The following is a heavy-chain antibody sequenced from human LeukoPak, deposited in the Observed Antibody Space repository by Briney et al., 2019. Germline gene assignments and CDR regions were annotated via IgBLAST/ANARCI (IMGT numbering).Heavy chain of an antibody. CDR3: ARNFDS. CDR1: GFTFTSYT. V-gene: IGHV3-48*01. CDR2: ITSSSSTI. J-gene: IGHJ4*02. D-gene: IGHD2/OR15-2a*01. Sequence: PGGSLRLSCAASGFTFTSYTMNWVRQAPGKGLEWVSYITSSSSTIYYADSVQGRFTMSRDNAENSLYLQMNSLRAEDTAVYYCARNFDSWGQGTLVTVSS.